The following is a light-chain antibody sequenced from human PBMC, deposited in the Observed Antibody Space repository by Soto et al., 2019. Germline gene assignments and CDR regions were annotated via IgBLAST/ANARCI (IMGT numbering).Light chain of an antibody. V-gene: IGKV1-5*03. J-gene: IGKJ1*01. CDR3: QQYQTNSQ. CDR2: KAS. Sequence: DIQMTQSPSTLSASVGDRVTITCRASQSINTWLAWYQLKPGRAPKLLIYKASTLESGVPSRFSGSGSGTEFTLTISSLQPDDFATYYCQQYQTNSQFGQGTKVDIK. CDR1: QSINTW.